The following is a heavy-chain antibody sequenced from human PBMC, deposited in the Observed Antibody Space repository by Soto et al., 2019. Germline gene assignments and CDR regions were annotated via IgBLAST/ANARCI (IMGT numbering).Heavy chain of an antibody. CDR1: GGSISSSSYY. D-gene: IGHD6-19*01. CDR2: IYYSGST. V-gene: IGHV4-39*01. J-gene: IGHJ6*02. Sequence: SETLSLTCTVSGGSISSSSYYWGWIRQPPGKGLEWIGSIYYSGSTYYNPSLKSRVTTSVDTSKNQFSLKLSSVTAADTAVYYCARVAVAGRYANYGMDVWGQGTTVTVSS. CDR3: ARVAVAGRYANYGMDV.